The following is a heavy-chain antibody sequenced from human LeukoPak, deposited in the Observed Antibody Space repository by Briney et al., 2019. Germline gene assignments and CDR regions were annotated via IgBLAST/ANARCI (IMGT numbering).Heavy chain of an antibody. J-gene: IGHJ4*02. CDR1: GFTFRRYE. D-gene: IGHD3-3*01. Sequence: GGSLRLSCEDSGFTFRRYEMKWVRQAPGEGLEWIAYLRSSGSAFSHADSVKGRHTIARDNAKNSVYLEMNSLRADDTAVYYCARSARLMKGVVEVTALDDWGQGTLVTVSS. CDR3: ARSARLMKGVVEVTALDD. CDR2: LRSSGSAF. V-gene: IGHV3-48*03.